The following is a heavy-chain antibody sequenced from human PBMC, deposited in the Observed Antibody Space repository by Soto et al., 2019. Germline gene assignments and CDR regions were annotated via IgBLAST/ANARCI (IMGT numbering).Heavy chain of an antibody. CDR1: GVTFSDCY. J-gene: IGHJ6*02. Sequence: QVQLVESGGGLVKPGGSLRLSCAVSGVTFSDCYMNWIRQAPGKGLEWVSYISSSGTSINYAGSVKGRFTISMDNAKNSLYLQMNSLRAEDTAMYYCARVRFGEWGYAMDVWGQGTTVTVSS. CDR3: ARVRFGEWGYAMDV. V-gene: IGHV3-11*01. CDR2: ISSSGTSI. D-gene: IGHD3-10*01.